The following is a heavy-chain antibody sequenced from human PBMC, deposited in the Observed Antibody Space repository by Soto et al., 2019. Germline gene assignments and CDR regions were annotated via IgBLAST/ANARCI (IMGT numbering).Heavy chain of an antibody. J-gene: IGHJ4*02. CDR3: ARDSGWFIDY. V-gene: IGHV3-7*05. D-gene: IGHD2-15*01. Sequence: VQLVESGGDLVRPGGSLRLSCAASGFIFSRHWMTWVRQAPGKGLEWVANIKHDGTETYLVDSVRGRLTISRDNAKNSVYLQMNSLRVEDTAVYYCARDSGWFIDYWGQGTRVTVSS. CDR2: IKHDGTET. CDR1: GFIFSRHW.